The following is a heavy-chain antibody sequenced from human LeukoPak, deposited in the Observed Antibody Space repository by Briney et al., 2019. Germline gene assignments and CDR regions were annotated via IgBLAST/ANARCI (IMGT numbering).Heavy chain of an antibody. J-gene: IGHJ6*03. D-gene: IGHD5-24*01. V-gene: IGHV3-74*01. CDR2: INSDGSST. Sequence: GGSLRLSCAASGFTFSSYEMNWVRHAPGKGLVWVSRINSDGSSTSYADSVKGRFTISRDNAKNTLYLQMNSLRAEDTAVYYCARGGGDGYNFDYYYMDVWGKGTTVTISS. CDR1: GFTFSSYE. CDR3: ARGGGDGYNFDYYYMDV.